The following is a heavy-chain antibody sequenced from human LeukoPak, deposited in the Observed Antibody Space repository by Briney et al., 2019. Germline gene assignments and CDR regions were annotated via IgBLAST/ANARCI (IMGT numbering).Heavy chain of an antibody. V-gene: IGHV1-46*01. CDR1: GYTFTSYY. CDR3: ASLFSSGPLGGP. J-gene: IGHJ5*02. CDR2: INPSGGST. Sequence: ASVKVSRKASGYTFTSYYMHWVRQAPGQGLEWMGIINPSGGSTSYAQKFQGRVTMTRDTSTSTVYMELSSLRSEDTAVYYCASLFSSGPLGGPWGQGTLVTVSS. D-gene: IGHD3-22*01.